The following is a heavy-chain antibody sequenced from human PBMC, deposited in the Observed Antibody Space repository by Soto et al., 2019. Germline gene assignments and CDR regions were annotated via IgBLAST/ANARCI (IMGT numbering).Heavy chain of an antibody. CDR2: ISGSGSST. Sequence: GGSLRLSWAASGVTFSSYSMNWVRQAPGKWLEWVSAISGSGSSTNYADSEKGRFTISRDNSKTTLYLQMNSLRAEDTAVYYCAKDRVRVVPAAMGNSWFDPWGPGPLVTVS. CDR1: GVTFSSYS. V-gene: IGHV3-23*01. CDR3: AKDRVRVVPAAMGNSWFDP. J-gene: IGHJ5*02. D-gene: IGHD2-2*01.